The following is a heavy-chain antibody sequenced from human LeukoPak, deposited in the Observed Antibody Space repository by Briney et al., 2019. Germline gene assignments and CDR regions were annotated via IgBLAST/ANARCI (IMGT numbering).Heavy chain of an antibody. Sequence: PSETLSLTCTVSGGSISSSGYYWGWIRQPPGKGLEWIGTMYYSGTTYYNPSLKSRVTISVDTSKNQFSLKLSSVTAADTAVYYCARPLGRNDKRRFDYWGQGTLVTVSS. CDR1: GGSISSSGYY. CDR3: ARPLGRNDKRRFDY. J-gene: IGHJ4*02. V-gene: IGHV4-39*07. D-gene: IGHD1-14*01. CDR2: MYYSGTT.